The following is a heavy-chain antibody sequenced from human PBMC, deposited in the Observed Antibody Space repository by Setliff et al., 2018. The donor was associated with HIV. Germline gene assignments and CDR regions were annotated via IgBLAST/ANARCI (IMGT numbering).Heavy chain of an antibody. CDR3: ARDPGMIAARFTIDTFDI. D-gene: IGHD6-6*01. V-gene: IGHV1-18*01. Sequence: ASVKVSCKASGYTFTSYGISWVRQAPGQGLEWMGWISGYNGNTKYAKKLQGRVTMTTDTSTSTAYMDLRSLRFYETAVYYCARDPGMIAARFTIDTFDIWGQGTMVTVSS. J-gene: IGHJ3*02. CDR2: ISGYNGNT. CDR1: GYTFTSYG.